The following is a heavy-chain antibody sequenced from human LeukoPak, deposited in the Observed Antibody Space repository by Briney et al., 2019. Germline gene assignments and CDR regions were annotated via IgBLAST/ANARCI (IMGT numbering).Heavy chain of an antibody. CDR2: ISSSSSYI. CDR3: ARDYMVRGVSGMDV. Sequence: GGSLRLSCAASGFTFSSYSMNWVRQAPGKGLEWVSSISSSSSYIYYADSVKGRFTISRDNSKNTLYLQMNSLRAEDTAVYYCARDYMVRGVSGMDVWGKGTTVTVSS. CDR1: GFTFSSYS. D-gene: IGHD3-10*01. V-gene: IGHV3-21*01. J-gene: IGHJ6*04.